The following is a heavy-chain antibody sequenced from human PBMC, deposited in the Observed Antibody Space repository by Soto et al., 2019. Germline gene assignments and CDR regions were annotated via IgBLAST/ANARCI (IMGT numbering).Heavy chain of an antibody. D-gene: IGHD2-8*01. V-gene: IGHV3-74*01. CDR3: ARAGVTTTIRNGLDI. CDR2: INSDGGST. J-gene: IGHJ3*02. Sequence: GTLRLSCAASGFTFSSYWMHWVRQAPGKGLLWVSRINSDGGSTSYADSVKGRFTISRDNAKNTLYLQMSSLRAEDTAVYYCARAGVTTTIRNGLDIWGQGTMVTVS. CDR1: GFTFSSYW.